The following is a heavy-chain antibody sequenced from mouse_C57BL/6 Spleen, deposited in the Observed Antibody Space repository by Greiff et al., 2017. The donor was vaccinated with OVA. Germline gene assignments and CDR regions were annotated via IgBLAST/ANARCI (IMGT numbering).Heavy chain of an antibody. Sequence: EVQLQQSGPELVKPGASVKISCKASGYTFTDYYMNWVKQRHGKSLEWIGDINPNNGGTSYNQKFKGKATLTVDKSSSTAYMQLSSLTSEDSAVYYCAIRDYGSSVLDYWGQGTTLTVSS. D-gene: IGHD1-1*01. CDR1: GYTFTDYY. CDR3: AIRDYGSSVLDY. CDR2: INPNNGGT. J-gene: IGHJ2*01. V-gene: IGHV1-26*01.